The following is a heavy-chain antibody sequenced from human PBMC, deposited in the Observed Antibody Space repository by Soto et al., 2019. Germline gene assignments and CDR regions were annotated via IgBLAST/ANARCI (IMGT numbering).Heavy chain of an antibody. CDR2: ISGSGGST. V-gene: IGHV3-23*01. D-gene: IGHD6-13*01. J-gene: IGHJ4*02. CDR1: GFTFSSYA. CDR3: AKTGSSVSIDAVGYYFDY. Sequence: ELQLLESGGGLVQPGGSLRLSCAASGFTFSSYAMSWVRQAPGKGLEWVSAISGSGGSTYYADSVKGRFTISRDNSKNTLYLQMNSLRAEDTAVYYCAKTGSSVSIDAVGYYFDYWGQVTLVTVSS.